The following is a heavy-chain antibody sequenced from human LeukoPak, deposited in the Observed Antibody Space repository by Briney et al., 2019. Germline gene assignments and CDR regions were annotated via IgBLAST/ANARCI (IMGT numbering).Heavy chain of an antibody. Sequence: GGSLRLSCAASGFTFNTYAMSWVRQAPGKGLEWVSSIGGGGGTYYADSLKGRFTITRDNSKNTLYLQMNSLRAEDTAVYYCAKGNSGYNSGYYYHFFDYWGQGTLVTVSS. J-gene: IGHJ4*02. V-gene: IGHV3-23*01. CDR2: IGGGGGT. CDR3: AKGNSGYNSGYYYHFFDY. CDR1: GFTFNTYA. D-gene: IGHD5-12*01.